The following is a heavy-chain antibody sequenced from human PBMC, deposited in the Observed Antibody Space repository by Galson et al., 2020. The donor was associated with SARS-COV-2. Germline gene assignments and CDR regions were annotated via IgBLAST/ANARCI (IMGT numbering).Heavy chain of an antibody. V-gene: IGHV3-11*04. Sequence: NSVGSLRLSCAASGFTSRDYFMSWVHQAPEKGLEWVSYISSSGSSINYADSVKGRFTISRDNAKNALNLQMNSLRVEDTAVYYCARVGGCSGGMCCGAEYFQHWGQGTLVTVSS. CDR2: ISSSGSSI. CDR3: ARVGGCSGGMCCGAEYFQH. CDR1: GFTSRDYF. D-gene: IGHD2-15*01. J-gene: IGHJ1*01.